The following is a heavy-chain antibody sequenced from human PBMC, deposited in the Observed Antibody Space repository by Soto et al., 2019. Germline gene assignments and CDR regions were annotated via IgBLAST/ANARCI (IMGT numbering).Heavy chain of an antibody. V-gene: IGHV3-23*01. CDR3: AKGQHLPYNWNYDAYYYYGMDV. CDR2: ISGSGGST. Sequence: GGSLRLSCAASGFTFSSYAMSWVRQAPGKGLEWVSAISGSGGSTYYADSVKGRFTISRDNSKNTLYLQMNSLRAEDTAVYYCAKGQHLPYNWNYDAYYYYGMDVWGQGTTVTVSS. J-gene: IGHJ6*02. CDR1: GFTFSSYA. D-gene: IGHD1-7*01.